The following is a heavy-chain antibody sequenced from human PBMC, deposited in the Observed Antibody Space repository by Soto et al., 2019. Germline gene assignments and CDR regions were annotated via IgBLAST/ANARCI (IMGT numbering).Heavy chain of an antibody. CDR3: TLGGHDSSGYLYFYGMDV. V-gene: IGHV3-73*01. Sequence: GGSLRLSCAASGFSFSGSVVHWVRQASGKGLEWIGRVRSKHNSYATAYAESVKGRFTISRDDSKNTASLQMNSLQNEDTAVYYCTLGGHDSSGYLYFYGMDVWGQGTTVTVSS. CDR1: GFSFSGSV. CDR2: VRSKHNSYAT. J-gene: IGHJ6*02. D-gene: IGHD3-22*01.